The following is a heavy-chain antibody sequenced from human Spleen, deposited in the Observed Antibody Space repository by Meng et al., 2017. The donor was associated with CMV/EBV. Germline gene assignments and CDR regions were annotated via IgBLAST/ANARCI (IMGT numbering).Heavy chain of an antibody. CDR1: GYTFTSHH. J-gene: IGHJ4*02. CDR2: ISPYNDDT. V-gene: IGHV1-18*01. Sequence: ASVKVSCKTSGYTFTSHHINWVRQAPGQGLEWMGWISPYNDDTNYAQHLQGRVTMTTDTSTSTAYMELRSLRSDDTAMYYCARMQGTRHDYWGKGTLVTVSS. CDR3: ARMQGTRHDY. D-gene: IGHD2-2*01.